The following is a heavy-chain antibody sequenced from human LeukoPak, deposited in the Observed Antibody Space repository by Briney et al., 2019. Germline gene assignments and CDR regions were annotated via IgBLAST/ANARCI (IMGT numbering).Heavy chain of an antibody. CDR3: AKDLFSLFPTYRITDY. D-gene: IGHD3-16*02. CDR1: GFTFSSYG. CDR2: ISYDGSNK. Sequence: PGRSLRLSCAASGFTFSSYGMHWVRQAPGKGLEWVAVISYDGSNKYYADSVKGRFTISRDNSKNTLYLQMNSLRAEDTAVYYCAKDLFSLFPTYRITDYWGQGTLVTVSS. J-gene: IGHJ4*02. V-gene: IGHV3-30*18.